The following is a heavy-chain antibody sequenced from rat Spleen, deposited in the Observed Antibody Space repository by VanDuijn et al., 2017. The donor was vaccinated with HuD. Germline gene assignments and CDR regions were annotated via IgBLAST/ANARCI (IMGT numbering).Heavy chain of an antibody. V-gene: IGHV5-25*01. Sequence: EVRLVESGGGLVRPGRSLKLSCAASGFTFSDYNMAWVRQAPTKGLEWVASISNGGGNTYYRDSVKGRFTISRDNAKSTLYLQMDSLRSEDTATFYCARQGYGRYGNWFAYWGQGTLVTVSS. J-gene: IGHJ3*01. CDR2: ISNGGGNT. D-gene: IGHD1-11*01. CDR1: GFTFSDYN. CDR3: ARQGYGRYGNWFAY.